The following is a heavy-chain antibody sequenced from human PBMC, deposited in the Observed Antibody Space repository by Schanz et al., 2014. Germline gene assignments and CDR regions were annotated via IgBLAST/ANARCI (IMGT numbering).Heavy chain of an antibody. CDR1: GYTFSDYY. Sequence: QVQLVQSGAEVKKPGASVKVSCKASGYTFSDYYIHWVRQAPGQGLEWMGWINPNSGDTNYAQKFQGWVTMTRDTSISTAYMEVSRLTSEDTAVHYCARGRGFYDYWGQGTLVTVSS. V-gene: IGHV1-2*04. CDR3: ARGRGFYDY. D-gene: IGHD3-10*01. CDR2: INPNSGDT. J-gene: IGHJ4*02.